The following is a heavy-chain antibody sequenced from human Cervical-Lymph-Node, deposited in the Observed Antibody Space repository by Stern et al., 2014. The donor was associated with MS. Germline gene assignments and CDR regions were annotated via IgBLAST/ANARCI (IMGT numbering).Heavy chain of an antibody. J-gene: IGHJ4*02. CDR1: GFTFISSA. CDR3: AKPLVGGTPFDY. V-gene: IGHV3-23*04. Sequence: LVESGGGSVQPGGSLRLSCAASGFTFISSAMSWVRQAPGKGLEWVSAISASGGSTYYAESVRGRFTISRDNSKSTLYLQMNNLRADDTALYYCAKPLVGGTPFDYWGQGTLVTVSS. CDR2: ISASGGST. D-gene: IGHD1-26*01.